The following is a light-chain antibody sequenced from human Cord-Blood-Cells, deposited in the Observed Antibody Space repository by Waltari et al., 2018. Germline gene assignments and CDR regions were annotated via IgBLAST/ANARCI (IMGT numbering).Light chain of an antibody. CDR2: WAS. CDR3: QQYYSTPYT. CDR1: QSVLYSSNNKNY. V-gene: IGKV4-1*01. Sequence: DIVMTQSPDSLAVSLGGRATTNCKSSQSVLYSSNNKNYLAWYQQKPGQPPKLLIYWASTRESGVPDRFSGSGSGTDFTLTISSLQAEDVAVYYCQQYYSTPYTFGQGTKLEIK. J-gene: IGKJ2*01.